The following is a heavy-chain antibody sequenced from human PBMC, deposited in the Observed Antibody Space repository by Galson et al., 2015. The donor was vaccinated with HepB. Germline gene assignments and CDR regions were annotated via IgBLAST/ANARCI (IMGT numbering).Heavy chain of an antibody. Sequence: SLRLSCAASGSTFSSYAMHWVRQAPGKGLEYVSAISSNGGSTYYADSVKGRFTISRDNSKNTLYLQMSSLRAEDTAVYYRVKGSPTTVVTPDAFDIWGQGTMVTVSS. V-gene: IGHV3-64D*06. D-gene: IGHD4-23*01. CDR3: VKGSPTTVVTPDAFDI. CDR1: GSTFSSYA. J-gene: IGHJ3*02. CDR2: ISSNGGST.